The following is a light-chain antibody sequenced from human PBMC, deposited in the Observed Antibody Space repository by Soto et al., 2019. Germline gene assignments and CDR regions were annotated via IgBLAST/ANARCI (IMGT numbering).Light chain of an antibody. CDR3: QQYNSYSRT. J-gene: IGKJ1*01. CDR1: QSISNY. CDR2: KAS. Sequence: DIQMTQSASTLSASVGDRVTITCRASQSISNYLGWYQQKPGKAPKLLLYKASSLESGIPSRFIRSGSGTEFTLNIGRLQPDDFATDYCQQYNSYSRTSGQGTKVEV. V-gene: IGKV1-5*03.